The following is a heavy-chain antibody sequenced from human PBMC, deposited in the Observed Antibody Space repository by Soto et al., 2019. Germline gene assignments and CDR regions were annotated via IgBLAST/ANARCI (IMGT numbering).Heavy chain of an antibody. CDR2: IYYSGSI. CDR1: GGSISNYY. D-gene: IGHD6-19*01. V-gene: IGHV4-59*01. CDR3: ARGIAVAGTHYFDY. Sequence: PSETLSLTCTVSGGSISNYYWIWIRQPPGKGLEWIGYIYYSGSINYNPSLKSRVTIAEDTSNNQFALKMSTVTAEDTAVYYCARGIAVAGTHYFDYWGQGTLVTVSS. J-gene: IGHJ4*02.